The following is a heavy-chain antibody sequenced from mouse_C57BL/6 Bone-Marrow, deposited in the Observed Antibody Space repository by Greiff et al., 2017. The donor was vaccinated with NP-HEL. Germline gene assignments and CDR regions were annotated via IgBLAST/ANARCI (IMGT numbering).Heavy chain of an antibody. V-gene: IGHV1-84*01. CDR2: INPGSGNT. CDR1: GYTFTDYY. Sequence: QVQLQQSGPELVKPGASVKLSCKASGYTFTDYYINWVKQRPGQGLEWIGWINPGSGNTKYNEKFKGKATLTVDTSSSTAYMQLSSLTSEDSAVYFCAKGIYYGSPYYFDYWGQGTTLTVSS. D-gene: IGHD2-1*01. J-gene: IGHJ2*01. CDR3: AKGIYYGSPYYFDY.